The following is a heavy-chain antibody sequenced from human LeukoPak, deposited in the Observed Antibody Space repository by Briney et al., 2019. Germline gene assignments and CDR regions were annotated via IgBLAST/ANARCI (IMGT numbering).Heavy chain of an antibody. J-gene: IGHJ4*02. D-gene: IGHD3-10*01. CDR2: IYYSGST. V-gene: IGHV4-59*01. Sequence: SENLSLTCTVSGGSISSYYWSWIRQPPGKGLEWIGYIYYSGSTNYNPSLKSRVTISVDTSKNQFSLKLSSVTAADTAVYYCASFSSDGSGYDYWGRGTMVSVSS. CDR3: ASFSSDGSGYDY. CDR1: GGSISSYY.